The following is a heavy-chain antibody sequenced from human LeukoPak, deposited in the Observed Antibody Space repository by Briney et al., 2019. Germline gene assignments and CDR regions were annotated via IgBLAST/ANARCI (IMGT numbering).Heavy chain of an antibody. CDR1: GFTFRSYA. Sequence: GGSLRLSCAASGFTFRSYAMSWVRQAPGKGLEWISAITDSGGDTFHADSVKGRFTISRDNSKNSLFLQMNSLRAEDTAVYYCAKGSSGSRPYYFDFWGQGTLVTVSS. J-gene: IGHJ4*02. CDR2: ITDSGGDT. V-gene: IGHV3-23*01. D-gene: IGHD1-26*01. CDR3: AKGSSGSRPYYFDF.